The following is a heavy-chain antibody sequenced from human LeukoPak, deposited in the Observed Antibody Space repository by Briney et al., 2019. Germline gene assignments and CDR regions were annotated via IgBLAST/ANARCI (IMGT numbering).Heavy chain of an antibody. Sequence: GGSLRLSCAASGFTFSSYEMNWVRQAPGKGLEWVSSISSSSSYIYYADSVKGRFTISRDNAKNSLYLRMNSLRAEDTAVYYCARGSAIVATPRYYFDYWGQGTLVTVSS. V-gene: IGHV3-21*01. CDR1: GFTFSSYE. D-gene: IGHD5-12*01. CDR3: ARGSAIVATPRYYFDY. CDR2: ISSSSSYI. J-gene: IGHJ4*02.